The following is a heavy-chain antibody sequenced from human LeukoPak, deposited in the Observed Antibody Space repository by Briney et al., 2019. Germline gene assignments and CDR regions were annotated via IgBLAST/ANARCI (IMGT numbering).Heavy chain of an antibody. J-gene: IGHJ4*02. CDR3: ARGSRFYGEYY. CDR2: IYYSGST. V-gene: IGHV4-30-4*08. CDR1: GGSISSGDYY. Sequence: SETLSLTCTVSGGSISSGDYYWSWIRQPPGKGLEWIGYIYYSGSTYYNPSLKSRVTISVDTSKNQFSLKLSSVTAADTAVYYCARGSRFYGEYYWGQGTLVTVSS. D-gene: IGHD4-17*01.